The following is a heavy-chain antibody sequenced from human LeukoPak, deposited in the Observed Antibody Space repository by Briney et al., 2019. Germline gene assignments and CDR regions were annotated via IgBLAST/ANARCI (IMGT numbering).Heavy chain of an antibody. J-gene: IGHJ4*02. CDR1: GFRFRSHL. CDR3: ARVKGYSGSFNRDFDY. CDR2: IKQDGIEK. Sequence: GSLRLSCAVSGFRFRSHLMSWVRQAPGKGPEWVANIKQDGIEKYYVDSVKGRFTISRDNAKNSLYLQMDSLRVEDTAVYYCARVKGYSGSFNRDFDYWGQGTLVTVSS. D-gene: IGHD1-26*01. V-gene: IGHV3-7*01.